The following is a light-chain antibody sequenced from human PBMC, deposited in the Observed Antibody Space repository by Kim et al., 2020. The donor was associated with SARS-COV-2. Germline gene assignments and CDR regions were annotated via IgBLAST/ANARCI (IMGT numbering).Light chain of an antibody. Sequence: DIVMTQSPDSLAVSLGERATINCKSSQSVLYSSNNKNYLAWYQQKPGQPPKLLIYWASTRESGVPDRFSGSGSGTDFTLTISSLQAEDVAVYYCPQYYSTPPTFGQGTKLEI. V-gene: IGKV4-1*01. CDR2: WAS. CDR3: PQYYSTPPT. CDR1: QSVLYSSNNKNY. J-gene: IGKJ2*01.